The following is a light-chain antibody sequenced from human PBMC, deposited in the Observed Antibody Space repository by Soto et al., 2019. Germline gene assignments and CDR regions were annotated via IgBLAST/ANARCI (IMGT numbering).Light chain of an antibody. J-gene: IGKJ5*01. CDR3: HSRA. V-gene: IGKV1-5*03. CDR2: NSS. CDR1: QTISSW. Sequence: DIQMTQSPSSLSASVVDRVTITFRTSQTISSWLAWYQQKPGKAPKLLIYNSSCLESGVPSRFSGSGSETEFTLTISRLQPDDFATYFCHSRAFGQGTRLEIK.